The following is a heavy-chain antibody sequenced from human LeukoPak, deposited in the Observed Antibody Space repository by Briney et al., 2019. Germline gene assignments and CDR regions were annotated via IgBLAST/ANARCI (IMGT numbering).Heavy chain of an antibody. CDR1: GGSISSYY. V-gene: IGHV4-59*01. J-gene: IGHJ5*02. Sequence: SETLSLTCTVSGGSISSYYWSWIRQPPGKGLEWIGYIYYSGSTNYNPSLKSRVTISVDTSKNQFSLKLSSVTAAGTAVYYCARDHRGIDPWGQGTLVTVSS. CDR3: ARDHRGIDP. CDR2: IYYSGST.